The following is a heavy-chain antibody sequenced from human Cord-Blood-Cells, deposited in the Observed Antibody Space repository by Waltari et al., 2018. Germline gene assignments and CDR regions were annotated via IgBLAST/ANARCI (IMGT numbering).Heavy chain of an antibody. CDR1: GYTFTGYY. V-gene: IGHV1-2*06. Sequence: QVQLVQSGAEVKKPGASVKVSCKASGYTFTGYYMHXXRQAPGQGLEWMGRINPSSGGTNYAQKFQGRVTMTRDTSISTAYMELSRLRSDDTAVYYCAREWGIAARPGWFDPWGQGTLVTVSS. J-gene: IGHJ5*02. CDR2: INPSSGGT. CDR3: AREWGIAARPGWFDP. D-gene: IGHD6-6*01.